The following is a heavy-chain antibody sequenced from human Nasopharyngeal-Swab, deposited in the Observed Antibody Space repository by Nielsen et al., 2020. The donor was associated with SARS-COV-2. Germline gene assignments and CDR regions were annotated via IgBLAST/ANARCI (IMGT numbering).Heavy chain of an antibody. CDR3: ARTKPNCSGGSCLDH. CDR1: GFTFSSYA. Sequence: GGSLRLSCAASGFTFSSYAMSWVRQAPGKGLEWVSAISGSGGSTYYADSVKGRFTISRDNSKNTLYLQMNSLRAEDTAVYYCARTKPNCSGGSCLDHWGQGTLVTVSS. D-gene: IGHD2-15*01. CDR2: ISGSGGST. V-gene: IGHV3-23*01. J-gene: IGHJ4*02.